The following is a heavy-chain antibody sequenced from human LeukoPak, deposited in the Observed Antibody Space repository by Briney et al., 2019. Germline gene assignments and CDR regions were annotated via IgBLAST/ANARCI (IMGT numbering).Heavy chain of an antibody. CDR3: ARDPSYCGGDCYAFDI. Sequence: ASVKVSCEASGYTFINYYLHWVRQAPGQGLEWMGIINPSSGGTSYAQKFQGRVTMTRATSTSTVYMELSSLRPEDTAVYYCARDPSYCGGDCYAFDIWGQRTMVTVSS. J-gene: IGHJ3*02. V-gene: IGHV1-46*01. D-gene: IGHD2-21*02. CDR1: GYTFINYY. CDR2: INPSSGGT.